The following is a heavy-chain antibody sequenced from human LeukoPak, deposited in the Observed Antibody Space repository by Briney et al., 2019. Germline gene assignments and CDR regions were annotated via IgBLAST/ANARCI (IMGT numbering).Heavy chain of an antibody. J-gene: IGHJ6*03. Sequence: PGGSLRLSCAASGFTFSSYGMHWVRQAPGKGLEWVAFIRYDGSNKYYADSVKGRFTISRDNSKNTLYLQMNSLRAEDTAVYYCAKGLPSHESDSSGYYYGYYYYYMDVWGKGTTVTISS. V-gene: IGHV3-30*02. CDR3: AKGLPSHESDSSGYYYGYYYYYMDV. D-gene: IGHD3-22*01. CDR2: IRYDGSNK. CDR1: GFTFSSYG.